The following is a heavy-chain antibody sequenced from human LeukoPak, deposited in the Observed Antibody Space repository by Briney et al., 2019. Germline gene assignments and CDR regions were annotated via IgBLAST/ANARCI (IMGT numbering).Heavy chain of an antibody. V-gene: IGHV3-74*01. CDR3: AKDIAAVPQIDY. Sequence: PGGSLRLSCAASGFTFSSYWMHWVRQAPGKGLVWVSRINSDGSSTSYADSVKGRFTISRDNSKNTLCLQMNSLRTEDTAVYYCAKDIAAVPQIDYWGQGTLVTVSS. J-gene: IGHJ4*02. D-gene: IGHD6-13*01. CDR2: INSDGSST. CDR1: GFTFSSYW.